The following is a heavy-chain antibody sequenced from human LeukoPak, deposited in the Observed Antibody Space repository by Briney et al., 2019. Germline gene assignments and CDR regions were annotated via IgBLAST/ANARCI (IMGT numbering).Heavy chain of an antibody. Sequence: ASVKVSCKASGYTFTSYGISWVRQAPGQGLERMGWISAYNGNTNYAQKLQGRVTMTRDTSTSTVYMELSSLRSEDTAVYYCARVLITRGTTSRLAFDIWGQGTMVTVSS. CDR1: GYTFTSYG. V-gene: IGHV1-18*01. CDR2: ISAYNGNT. J-gene: IGHJ3*02. CDR3: ARVLITRGTTSRLAFDI. D-gene: IGHD3-16*01.